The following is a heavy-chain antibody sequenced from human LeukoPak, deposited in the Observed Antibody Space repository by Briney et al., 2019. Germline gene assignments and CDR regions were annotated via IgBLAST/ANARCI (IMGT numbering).Heavy chain of an antibody. J-gene: IGHJ4*02. Sequence: GGSLRLSCAASGLTFSDYYMSWIRQAPGKGLEWVSYISSSGSTIYYADSVKGRFTISRDNAKNSLYLQMNSLRAEDTAVYYCARAPRTYDYVWGSYRPLHLDYWGQGTLVTVSS. CDR3: ARAPRTYDYVWGSYRPLHLDY. CDR2: ISSSGSTI. D-gene: IGHD3-16*02. V-gene: IGHV3-11*01. CDR1: GLTFSDYY.